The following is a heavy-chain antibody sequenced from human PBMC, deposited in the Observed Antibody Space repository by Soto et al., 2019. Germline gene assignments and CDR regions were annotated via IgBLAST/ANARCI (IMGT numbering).Heavy chain of an antibody. Sequence: LSFSSYAMSWVRQAPGKGLEWVSAISGSGGSTYYADSVKGRFTISRDNSKNTLFLQMNSLRAEDTAVYYCAKDLVYRVSSGYYNYWGQGTLVTVSS. CDR3: AKDLVYRVSSGYYNY. CDR2: ISGSGGST. CDR1: LSFSSYA. V-gene: IGHV3-23*01. D-gene: IGHD3-22*01. J-gene: IGHJ4*02.